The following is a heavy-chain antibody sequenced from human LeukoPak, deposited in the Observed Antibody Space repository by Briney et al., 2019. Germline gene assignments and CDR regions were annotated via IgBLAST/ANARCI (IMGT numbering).Heavy chain of an antibody. V-gene: IGHV4-4*07. CDR2: IYTSGST. Sequence: KTSETLSLTCTVSGGSIDIYYWSWIRQSAGKGLEWIGRIYTSGSTNYNPSLKSRVTMPVDTSKHQFSLKLSSVTAADTAVYYCARDVVTTTGDYFDYWGQGTLVTVSS. D-gene: IGHD2-2*01. CDR1: GGSIDIYY. J-gene: IGHJ4*02. CDR3: ARDVVTTTGDYFDY.